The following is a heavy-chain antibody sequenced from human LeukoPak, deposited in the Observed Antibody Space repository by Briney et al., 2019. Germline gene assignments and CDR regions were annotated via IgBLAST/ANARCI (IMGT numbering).Heavy chain of an antibody. Sequence: SVKVSCKASGGNFSSYAISWVRQAPGQGLEWMGGIIPIFGTANYAQKFQGRVTITADESTSTAYMELSSLRSEDTAVYYCARHYYDSSGYYYYYYYGMDVWGQGTTVTVSS. CDR3: ARHYYDSSGYYYYYYYGMDV. V-gene: IGHV1-69*13. D-gene: IGHD3-22*01. CDR2: IIPIFGTA. J-gene: IGHJ6*02. CDR1: GGNFSSYA.